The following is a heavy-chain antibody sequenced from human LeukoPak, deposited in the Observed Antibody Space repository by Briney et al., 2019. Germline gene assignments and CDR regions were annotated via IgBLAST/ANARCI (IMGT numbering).Heavy chain of an antibody. D-gene: IGHD3-9*01. CDR2: ISAYNGNT. Sequence: GASVKVSCKASGYTFTSYGISWVRQAPGQGLEWMGWISAYNGNTNYAQKLQGRVTMTTDTSTSTAYMELRSLRSDDTAVYYCARTYYDILTGYYGYFDYWGQGTQVTVSS. CDR1: GYTFTSYG. CDR3: ARTYYDILTGYYGYFDY. J-gene: IGHJ4*02. V-gene: IGHV1-18*01.